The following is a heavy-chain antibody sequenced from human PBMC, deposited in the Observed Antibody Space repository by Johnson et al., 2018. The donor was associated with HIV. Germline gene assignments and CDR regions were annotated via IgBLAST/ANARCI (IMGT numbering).Heavy chain of an antibody. D-gene: IGHD2-21*01. CDR1: GFTFSSYA. CDR2: IWYDGSHE. V-gene: IGHV3-30*04. CDR3: AREESIVVVIAIQAFDI. J-gene: IGHJ3*02. Sequence: QVQLVESGGGVVQPGRSLRLSCAASGFTFSSYAMHWVRQAPGKGLEWVAVIWYDGSHEFYADYVKGRFTISRDNSKNTLYLQMNSLRAEDTAVYYCAREESIVVVIAIQAFDIWGQGTMVTVSS.